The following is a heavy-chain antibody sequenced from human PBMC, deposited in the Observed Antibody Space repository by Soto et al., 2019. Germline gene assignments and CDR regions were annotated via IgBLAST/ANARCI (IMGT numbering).Heavy chain of an antibody. J-gene: IGHJ4*02. V-gene: IGHV1-18*01. D-gene: IGHD2-15*01. CDR2: ISAYNGNT. CDR1: GYTFTSYG. CDR3: ARDCSGGSCPWYFDY. Sequence: ASVKVSCKASGYTFTSYGISWVRQAPGQGLEWMGWISAYNGNTNYAQKLQGRVTMTTDTSTSTAYMELRSLRSDDTAVYYCARDCSGGSCPWYFDYWGQGTLVTVSS.